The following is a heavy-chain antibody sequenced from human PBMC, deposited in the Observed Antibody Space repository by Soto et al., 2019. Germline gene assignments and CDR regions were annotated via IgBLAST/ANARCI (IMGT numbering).Heavy chain of an antibody. V-gene: IGHV1-69*06. CDR3: ARDLSVEGRYSYGSSDY. CDR2: ISPIFGTA. J-gene: IGHJ4*02. CDR1: GGTFSSYA. Sequence: QVQLVQSGAEVKKPGSSVKVSCKASGGTFSSYAISWVRQAPGQGLEWMGGISPIFGTANYAQKFQGRVTITADKSTSTAYMELSSLRSEDTAVYYCARDLSVEGRYSYGSSDYWGQGTLVTVSS. D-gene: IGHD5-18*01.